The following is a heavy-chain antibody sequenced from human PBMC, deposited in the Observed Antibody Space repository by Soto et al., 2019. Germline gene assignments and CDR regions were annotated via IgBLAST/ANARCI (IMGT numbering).Heavy chain of an antibody. CDR3: XRHXXXXXXEXYFXS. CDR2: IDYSGNI. Sequence: SETLSLTCNASGGSITSSGSAWGWIRQSPGKGLEWIGTIDYSGNIYYIPSLKSRINISVDTSKNQISLKLSSVTTADTAVNXXXRHXXXXXXEXYFXSWGQGXXXTXXS. J-gene: IGHJ4*02. CDR1: GGSITSSGSA. V-gene: IGHV4-39*01.